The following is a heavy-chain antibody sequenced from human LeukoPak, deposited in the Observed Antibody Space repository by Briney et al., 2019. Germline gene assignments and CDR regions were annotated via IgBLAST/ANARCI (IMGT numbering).Heavy chain of an antibody. CDR1: GFTFSSYS. J-gene: IGHJ6*02. CDR3: ARRVRGPARGYYYGMDV. V-gene: IGHV3-21*01. D-gene: IGHD3-10*01. Sequence: GGSLRLSCAASGFTFSSYSMNWVRQAPGKGLEWVSSISSSSSYIYYADSVKGRFTISRDDAKNSLYLQMNSLRAEDTAVYYCARRVRGPARGYYYGMDVWGQGTTVTVSS. CDR2: ISSSSSYI.